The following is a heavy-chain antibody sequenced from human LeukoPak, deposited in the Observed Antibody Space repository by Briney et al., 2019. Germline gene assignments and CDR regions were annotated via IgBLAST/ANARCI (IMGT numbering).Heavy chain of an antibody. CDR2: INHRGST. CDR3: ARVGLDWGSIDY. Sequence: SETLSLTCSVYGGSLSPYYWNWIRQPPGKGLEWIGEINHRGSTTYNPSLKSRVTISVDTSKNQFSLKLSSVTAADTAVYYCARVGLDWGSIDYWGQGTLVTVSS. V-gene: IGHV4-34*01. D-gene: IGHD3/OR15-3a*01. J-gene: IGHJ4*02. CDR1: GGSLSPYY.